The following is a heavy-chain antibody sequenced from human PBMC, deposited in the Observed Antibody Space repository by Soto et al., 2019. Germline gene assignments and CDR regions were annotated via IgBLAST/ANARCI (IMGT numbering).Heavy chain of an antibody. CDR1: GFTFSSYA. Sequence: GGSLRLSCAASGFTFSSYAMSWVRQAPGKGLEWVSAISGSGGSTYYADSGKGRFTISRDNSKNTLYLQMNSLRAEDTAVYYCANRIGGYCSSTSCYAFDYWGQGTLVTVSS. V-gene: IGHV3-23*01. CDR3: ANRIGGYCSSTSCYAFDY. CDR2: ISGSGGST. J-gene: IGHJ4*02. D-gene: IGHD2-2*01.